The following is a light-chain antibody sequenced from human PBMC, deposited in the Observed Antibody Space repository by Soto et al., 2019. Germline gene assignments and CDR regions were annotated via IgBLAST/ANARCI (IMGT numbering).Light chain of an antibody. CDR2: DVS. V-gene: IGLV2-14*01. J-gene: IGLJ1*01. CDR3: SSYTSSSTLLYV. CDR1: SSDVGGYNY. Sequence: QSALTQPASVSGSPGQSITISCTGTSSDVGGYNYVSWYQQHPGKAPKLMIYDVSNRPSGVSNRFSGSKSGNTASLTISGLKAEDEAAYYCSSYTSSSTLLYVFGTGTKLTVL.